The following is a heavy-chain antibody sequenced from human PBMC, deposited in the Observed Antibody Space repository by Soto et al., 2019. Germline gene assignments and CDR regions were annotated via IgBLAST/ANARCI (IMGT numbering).Heavy chain of an antibody. CDR1: GYTFTTYA. Sequence: QVQLVQSGAEVKKPGASVKVSCKASGYTFTTYAMHWVRQAPGQRLEWMGWINAGNGYTKYSQKFQGRVTITRDTSASTAYMELSSLRSEDTAXXYXXXXXXXXXXXXXXXXXXXXQGTLVTVSS. J-gene: IGHJ4*02. CDR3: XXXXXXXXXXXXXXXXX. CDR2: INAGNGYT. V-gene: IGHV1-3*01.